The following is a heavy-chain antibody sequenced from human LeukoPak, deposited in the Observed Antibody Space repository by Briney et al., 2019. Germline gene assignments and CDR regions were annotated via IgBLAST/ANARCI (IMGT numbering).Heavy chain of an antibody. D-gene: IGHD5-12*01. V-gene: IGHV5-51*01. CDR2: IGPGDSDI. CDR1: GYTFTSYW. Sequence: GESLKISCKGSGYTFTSYWIGWVRQMSGKGLEWMGIIGPGDSDIRYSPSFQGQVIISADKSISTAYLQWSSLKASDTAMYYCAKQQAWHFDSWGQGTLVTVSS. J-gene: IGHJ4*02. CDR3: AKQQAWHFDS.